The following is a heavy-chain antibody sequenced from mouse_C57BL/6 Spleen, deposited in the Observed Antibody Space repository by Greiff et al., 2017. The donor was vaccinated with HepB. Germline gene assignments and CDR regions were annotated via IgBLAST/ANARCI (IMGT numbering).Heavy chain of an antibody. CDR1: GFTFSSYG. V-gene: IGHV5-6*01. J-gene: IGHJ2*01. Sequence: EVKLMESGGDLVKPGGSLKLSCAASGFTFSSYGMSWVRQTPDKRLEWVATISSGGSYTYYPDSVKGRFTISRDNAKNTLYLQMSSLKSEDTAMYYCARQTITTVVPYFDYWGQGTTLTVSS. CDR3: ARQTITTVVPYFDY. D-gene: IGHD1-1*01. CDR2: ISSGGSYT.